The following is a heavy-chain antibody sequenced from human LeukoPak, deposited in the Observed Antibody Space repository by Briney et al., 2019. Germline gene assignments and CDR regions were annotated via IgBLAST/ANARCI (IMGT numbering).Heavy chain of an antibody. D-gene: IGHD3-10*01. J-gene: IGHJ6*02. Sequence: SETLSLTCTVSGGSIDINDHYWSWVRQPPGKGLEWIGYIYYSGSTYYNPSLKSRVTISVDTSKNQFSLKLSSVTAADTAVYYCARTGGSGSVYYYGMDVWGQGTTVTVSS. CDR2: IYYSGST. CDR3: ARTGGSGSVYYYGMDV. CDR1: GGSIDINDHY. V-gene: IGHV4-30-4*01.